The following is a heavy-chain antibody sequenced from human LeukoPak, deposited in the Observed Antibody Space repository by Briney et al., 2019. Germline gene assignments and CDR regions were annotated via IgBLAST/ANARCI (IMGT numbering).Heavy chain of an antibody. D-gene: IGHD3-16*01. V-gene: IGHV4-59*01. Sequence: SETLSLTCTVSGASLTNYYWRWIRQPPANGLEWIGYNHYSGGTNYNPSLKSRVTISIDTTKNQVSLKMSSVTAADTAVYYCASAPYYYYMNVWGKGTTVTVSS. CDR2: NHYSGGT. J-gene: IGHJ6*03. CDR1: GASLTNYY. CDR3: ASAPYYYYMNV.